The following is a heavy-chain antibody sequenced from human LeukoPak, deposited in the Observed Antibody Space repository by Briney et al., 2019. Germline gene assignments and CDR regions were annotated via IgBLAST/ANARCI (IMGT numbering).Heavy chain of an antibody. CDR1: GLTFSSYW. Sequence: GGSLRLSCEVSGLTFSSYWMHWVRQAPGKGLEWVSFITGSDYSTYYADSVKGRFTISRDNSKNTLYLQMNSLRAEDTAVYYCAKGYCTNYVCFFDYWGQGTLVTVSS. D-gene: IGHD2-8*01. CDR2: ITGSDYST. CDR3: AKGYCTNYVCFFDY. V-gene: IGHV3-23*01. J-gene: IGHJ4*02.